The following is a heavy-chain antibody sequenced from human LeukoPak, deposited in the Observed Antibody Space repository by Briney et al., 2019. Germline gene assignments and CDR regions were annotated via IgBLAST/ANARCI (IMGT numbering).Heavy chain of an antibody. Sequence: GGSLRLSCGASGFTFSSYRMHRVRQAPDKGLEWVAFIRYDGSNKNYADSVKGRFTISRDNSKNTLYLQMNSLRAEDTAVYYCAKVYEYGDNDWFDSWGQGTLVTVSS. CDR3: AKVYEYGDNDWFDS. D-gene: IGHD4-17*01. CDR2: IRYDGSNK. CDR1: GFTFSSYR. J-gene: IGHJ5*01. V-gene: IGHV3-30*02.